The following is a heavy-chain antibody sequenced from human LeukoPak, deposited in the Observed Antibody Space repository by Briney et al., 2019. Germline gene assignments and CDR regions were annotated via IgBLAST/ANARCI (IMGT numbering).Heavy chain of an antibody. D-gene: IGHD2-21*01. CDR2: IYHSGST. CDR1: GGSIISDGYS. Sequence: SETLSLTCAVSGGSIISDGYSWHWIRQPPGKDLEWIGYIYHSGSTYYNPALKSRVTISVDRSKNQFSLNLSAVTAADTAVYYCARACGGNCYFDYWGQGTLITVSS. V-gene: IGHV4-30-2*01. J-gene: IGHJ4*02. CDR3: ARACGGNCYFDY.